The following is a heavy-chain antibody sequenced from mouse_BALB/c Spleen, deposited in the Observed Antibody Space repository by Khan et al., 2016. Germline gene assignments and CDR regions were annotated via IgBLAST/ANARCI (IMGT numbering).Heavy chain of an antibody. D-gene: IGHD1-1*01. CDR1: GYTFTNYG. J-gene: IGHJ1*01. V-gene: IGHV9-3*02. CDR2: INTSAGEP. Sequence: QIELVQSGPELKKPGETVKISCKAAGYTFTNYGMNWVKQAPGKGLKWIGCINTSAGEPSSAEEFKRRFAFSLKTSDSLAYLQSNHLQNDDTAYYLCESVNDYGSSYWYFDVWGAGTTVTVAS. CDR3: ESVNDYGSSYWYFDV.